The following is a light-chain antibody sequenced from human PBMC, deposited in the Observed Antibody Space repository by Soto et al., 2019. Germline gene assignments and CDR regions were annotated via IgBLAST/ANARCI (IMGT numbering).Light chain of an antibody. V-gene: IGKV1-39*01. CDR2: AAS. Sequence: DIQMTQSPFSLSASLGDRVTITCRASQSISDYLNWYQQKPGKGPKFLIFAASSLQVGVPSRFSGSGSGTDFTLSISSLQPADFATYFCQQSHSAPFTFGRGTTVDIK. CDR3: QQSHSAPFT. J-gene: IGKJ3*01. CDR1: QSISDY.